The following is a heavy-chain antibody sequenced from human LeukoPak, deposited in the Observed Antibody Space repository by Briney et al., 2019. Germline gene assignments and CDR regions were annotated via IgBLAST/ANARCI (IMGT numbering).Heavy chain of an antibody. D-gene: IGHD3-22*01. J-gene: IGHJ4*02. V-gene: IGHV3-23*01. CDR1: GFTFSSYA. Sequence: PGGSLRLSCAASGFTFSSYAMSWVRQAPGKGLEWVSTISGSGATTYYADSVKGRFTISRDNSKNTLFLQLNSLRVDDTAVYYCAKVKETSGYYGSTQYYYHYWGQGTLVTVSS. CDR3: AKVKETSGYYGSTQYYYHY. CDR2: ISGSGATT.